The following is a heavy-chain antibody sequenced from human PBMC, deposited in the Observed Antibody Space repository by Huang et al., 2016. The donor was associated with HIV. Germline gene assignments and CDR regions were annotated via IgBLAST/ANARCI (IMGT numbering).Heavy chain of an antibody. D-gene: IGHD6-19*01. CDR3: AREVSGWFRGAFDY. J-gene: IGHJ4*02. CDR2: IRESSDTK. V-gene: IGHV3-48*02. Sequence: EVQLVESGGGLVQPGGSLRLSCAASGFAFSSHSFNWVRPAPGKVLEWLSYIRESSDTKYYAGSVKGRFSIARDNARNSLYLQMNSLRDADTAVYFCAREVSGWFRGAFDYWGQGALVTVSS. CDR1: GFAFSSHS.